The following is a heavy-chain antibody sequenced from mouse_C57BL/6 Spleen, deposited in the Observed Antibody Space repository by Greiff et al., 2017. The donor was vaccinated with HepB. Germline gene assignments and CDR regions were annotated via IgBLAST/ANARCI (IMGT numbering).Heavy chain of an antibody. Sequence: EVQGVESGGGLVQPGGSLSLSCAASGFTFTDYYMSWVRQPPGKALEWLGFIRNKANGYTTEYSASVKGRFTISRDNSQSILYLQMNALRAEDSATYYCARRGTTVGYFDVWGTGTTVTVSS. D-gene: IGHD1-1*01. CDR1: GFTFTDYY. V-gene: IGHV7-3*01. CDR2: IRNKANGYTT. J-gene: IGHJ1*03. CDR3: ARRGTTVGYFDV.